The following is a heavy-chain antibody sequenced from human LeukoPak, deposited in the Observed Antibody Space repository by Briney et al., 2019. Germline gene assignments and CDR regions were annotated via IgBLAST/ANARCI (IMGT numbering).Heavy chain of an antibody. V-gene: IGHV3-21*01. Sequence: GGSLRLSCAASGFTFSSYSMNWVRQAPGKGREWVSFISSSSTYIYYADSVKGRFTISRDNAKNSLYLRMNSLRAEDTAVYYCARRYSSGWSDYWGQGTLVTVSS. CDR3: ARRYSSGWSDY. D-gene: IGHD6-19*01. CDR2: ISSSSTYI. CDR1: GFTFSSYS. J-gene: IGHJ4*02.